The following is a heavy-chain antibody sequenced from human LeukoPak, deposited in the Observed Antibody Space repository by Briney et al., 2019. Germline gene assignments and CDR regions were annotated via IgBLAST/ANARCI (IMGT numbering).Heavy chain of an antibody. CDR1: GFIYSSYV. CDR3: AKLNLGEMAYFDS. V-gene: IGHV3-23*01. CDR2: ISVGGGDT. Sequence: GGPLRLSCEASGFIYSSYVVVWVRQAPGEGLEWVSSISVGGGDTFTADSVKGRFTITRENSKNTLYLQMMGLRVEDTAIYYCAKLNLGEMAYFDSWGQGILVTVSS. D-gene: IGHD2-21*01. J-gene: IGHJ4*02.